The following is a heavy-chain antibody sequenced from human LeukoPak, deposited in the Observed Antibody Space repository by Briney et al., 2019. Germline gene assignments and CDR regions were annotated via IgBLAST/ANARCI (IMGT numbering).Heavy chain of an antibody. V-gene: IGHV4-59*08. CDR1: GGSISSYY. D-gene: IGHD2-2*01. CDR3: ARSYQLLANWFDP. CDR2: IYYSGST. Sequence: SETLSLTCSVSGGSISSYYWSWVRQPPGKGLEWIGYIYYSGSTNYNPSLKSRVTISVDTSKNQFSLKLSPVTAADTAVYYCARSYQLLANWFDPWGQGTLVTVSS. J-gene: IGHJ5*02.